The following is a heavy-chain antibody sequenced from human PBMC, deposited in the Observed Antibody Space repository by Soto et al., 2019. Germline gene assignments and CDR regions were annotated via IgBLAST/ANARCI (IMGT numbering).Heavy chain of an antibody. J-gene: IGHJ6*02. CDR1: GYTFTSYA. V-gene: IGHV1-3*01. Sequence: ASVKVSCKASGYTFTSYAMHWVRQAPGQRLEWMGWINAGNGNTKYSQKFQGRVIITRDTSASTAYMELSSLRSEDTAVYYCARRPTVTAGAYYYYYGMDVWGQGTTVTVSS. CDR2: INAGNGNT. D-gene: IGHD4-4*01. CDR3: ARRPTVTAGAYYYYYGMDV.